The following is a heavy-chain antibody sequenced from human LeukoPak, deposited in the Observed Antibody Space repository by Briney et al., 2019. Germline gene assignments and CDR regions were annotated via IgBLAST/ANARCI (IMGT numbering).Heavy chain of an antibody. CDR3: AKEGDQFRGFLDA. J-gene: IGHJ6*04. Sequence: GGSLRLSCAASGFMFSRLGMQWVRQAPGEGLEWVAMIWHDGSVEEYADSVKGRFTISRDNSQNTLYLQMNSLRDDDTAVYYCAKEGDQFRGFLDAWGKGTTVTVSS. V-gene: IGHV3-33*06. CDR1: GFMFSRLG. D-gene: IGHD3-16*01. CDR2: IWHDGSVE.